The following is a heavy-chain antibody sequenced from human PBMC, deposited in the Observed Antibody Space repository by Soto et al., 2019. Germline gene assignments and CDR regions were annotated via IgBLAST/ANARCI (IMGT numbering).Heavy chain of an antibody. J-gene: IGHJ6*02. CDR3: ARELQFPHQETGMDV. Sequence: QVHLVQSGAEVKKPGASVKVSCKASGYTFENYYIHWVRQAPGQGLEWLGILDPTGGRTTYAQKLQDRVTMTRDTSTSTVYMELTSLRSNDTALYYCARELQFPHQETGMDVWGQGTTVTVSS. CDR1: GYTFENYY. CDR2: LDPTGGRT. V-gene: IGHV1-46*02. D-gene: IGHD2-15*01.